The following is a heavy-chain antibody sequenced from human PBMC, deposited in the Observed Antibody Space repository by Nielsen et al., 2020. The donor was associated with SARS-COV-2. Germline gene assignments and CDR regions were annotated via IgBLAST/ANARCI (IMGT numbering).Heavy chain of an antibody. V-gene: IGHV3-49*03. CDR1: GFTFGDYA. CDR2: IRSKAYGGTT. J-gene: IGHJ4*02. CDR3: TRESRLGDYSYGYDY. Sequence: GESLKISCTASGFTFGDYAMSWFRQAPGKGLEWVGFIRSKAYGGTTEYAASVKGRFTISRDDSKSIAYLQMNSLKTEDTAVYYCTRESRLGDYSYGYDYWGQGTLVTVSS. D-gene: IGHD5-18*01.